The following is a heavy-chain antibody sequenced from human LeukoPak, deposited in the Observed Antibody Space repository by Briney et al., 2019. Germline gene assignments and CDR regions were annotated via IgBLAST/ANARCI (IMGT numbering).Heavy chain of an antibody. J-gene: IGHJ6*04. CDR2: IYHSGST. CDR3: ARDTVVPAAIEGYGMDV. V-gene: IGHV4-4*02. Sequence: SGTLSLTCAVSGGSISSSNWWSWVRQPPGKGLEWIGEIYHSGSTNYNPSLKSRVTISVDKSKSQFSLKLSSVTAADTAVYYCARDTVVPAAIEGYGMDVWGKGTTVTVSS. D-gene: IGHD2-2*01. CDR1: GGSISSSNW.